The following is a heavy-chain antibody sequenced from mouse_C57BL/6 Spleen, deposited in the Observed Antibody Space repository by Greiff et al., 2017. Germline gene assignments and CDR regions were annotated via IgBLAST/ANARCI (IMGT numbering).Heavy chain of an antibody. CDR2: LYPGSGNT. CDR1: GYTFTDYY. D-gene: IGHD2-4*01. Sequence: QVQLQQSGAELVRPGASVKLSCKASGYTFTDYYINWVKQRPGQGLEWIARLYPGSGNTYYNEKFKGKATLTAEKSSSTAYMQLSSLTSEDSAVYFCARDYDYLDYWGQGTTLTVSS. V-gene: IGHV1-76*01. CDR3: ARDYDYLDY. J-gene: IGHJ2*01.